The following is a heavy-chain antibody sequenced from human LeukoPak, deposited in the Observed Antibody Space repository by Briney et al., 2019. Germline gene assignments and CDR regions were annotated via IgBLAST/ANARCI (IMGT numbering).Heavy chain of an antibody. CDR2: ISHDGSNK. CDR1: GFTFSSYA. V-gene: IGHV3-30-3*01. D-gene: IGHD6-13*01. Sequence: GRSLRLSCAASGFTFSSYAMHWVRQAPGKGLEWVAVISHDGSNKYYADSVKGRFTISRDNSKNTLYLQVNSLRAEDTAVYYCAREGTGIAAAGPFDYWGQGTLVTVSS. J-gene: IGHJ4*02. CDR3: AREGTGIAAAGPFDY.